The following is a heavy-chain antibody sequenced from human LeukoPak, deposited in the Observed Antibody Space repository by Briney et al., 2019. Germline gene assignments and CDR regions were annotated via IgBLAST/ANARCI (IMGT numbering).Heavy chain of an antibody. D-gene: IGHD3-9*01. V-gene: IGHV1-3*01. Sequence: GASVKVSCKASGYTFTSYAMHWVRQAPRQRLEWMGWINAGNGNTKYSQKFQGRVTITRDTSASTAYMELSSLRSEDTAVYYCARDRQYYDILTGYYVGYYYGMDVWGKGTTVTVSS. CDR3: ARDRQYYDILTGYYVGYYYGMDV. CDR1: GYTFTSYA. J-gene: IGHJ6*04. CDR2: INAGNGNT.